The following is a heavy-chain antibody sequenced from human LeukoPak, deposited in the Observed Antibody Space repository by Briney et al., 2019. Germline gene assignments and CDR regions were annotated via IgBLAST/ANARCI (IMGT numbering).Heavy chain of an antibody. CDR3: ARSGYSYGLIPYYFDY. CDR2: IKQDGSEK. J-gene: IGHJ4*02. V-gene: IGHV3-7*03. Sequence: PGGSLRLSCAGSGFPFSSDAMNWVRQAPGKGLEWVANIKQDGSEKYYVDSVKGRFTISRDNAKNSLYLQMNSLRAEDTAVYYCARSGYSYGLIPYYFDYWGQGTLVTVSS. D-gene: IGHD5-18*01. CDR1: GFPFSSDA.